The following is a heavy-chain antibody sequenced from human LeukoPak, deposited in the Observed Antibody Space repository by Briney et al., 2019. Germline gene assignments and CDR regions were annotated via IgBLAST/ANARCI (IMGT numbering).Heavy chain of an antibody. CDR1: GFTFSSYV. Sequence: GGSLRLSCSASGFTFSSYVMHWVRQAPGKGLEYVSAISGSGGGTYYADSVKGRFTISRDNSKNTLYLQMSSLRAEDTAVYYCVRAWGKGAAFDIWGQGTMVTVSS. V-gene: IGHV3-64D*08. J-gene: IGHJ3*02. D-gene: IGHD3-16*01. CDR2: ISGSGGGT. CDR3: VRAWGKGAAFDI.